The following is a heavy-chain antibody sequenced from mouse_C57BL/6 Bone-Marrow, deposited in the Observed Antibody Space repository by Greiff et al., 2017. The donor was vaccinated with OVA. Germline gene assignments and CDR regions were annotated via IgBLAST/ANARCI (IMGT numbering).Heavy chain of an antibody. CDR1: GYTFTSYW. J-gene: IGHJ1*03. CDR3: ARQDLSTTGVGYFDV. V-gene: IGHV1-55*01. D-gene: IGHD1-1*01. CDR2: IYPGSGST. Sequence: QVQLQQPGAELVKPGASVKMSCKASGYTFTSYWITWVKQRPGQGLEWIGDIYPGSGSTNYNEKFKSKATLTVDTSSSTAYMQLSSLTSEDSAVYYCARQDLSTTGVGYFDVWGTGTTVTVSS.